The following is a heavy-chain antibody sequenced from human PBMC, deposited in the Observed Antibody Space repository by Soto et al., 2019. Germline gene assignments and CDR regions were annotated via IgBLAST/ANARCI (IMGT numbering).Heavy chain of an antibody. CDR2: IYYSGST. CDR3: ARAGLEWSYNWFDP. Sequence: SETLSLTCTVSGGSISSGGYYWSWIRQHPGKGLEWIGYIYYSGSTYYNPSLKSRVSISVDTSKNQFSLKLSSVTAADTAVYYCARAGLEWSYNWFDPWGQGTLVTVSS. V-gene: IGHV4-30-4*08. J-gene: IGHJ5*02. CDR1: GGSISSGGYY. D-gene: IGHD3-3*01.